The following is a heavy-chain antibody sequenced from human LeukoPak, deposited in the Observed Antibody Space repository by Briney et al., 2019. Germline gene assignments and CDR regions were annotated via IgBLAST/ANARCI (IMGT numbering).Heavy chain of an antibody. Sequence: TLSLTRTVSGGSISSGSYYWSWIRQPAGKGLEWIGRIYTSGSTNYNPSLKSRVTISVDTSKNQFSLKLSSVTAADTAVYYCARDHEGVVGTTGGIDYWGQGTLVTVSS. CDR2: IYTSGST. CDR3: ARDHEGVVGTTGGIDY. J-gene: IGHJ4*02. D-gene: IGHD1-26*01. CDR1: GGSISSGSYY. V-gene: IGHV4-61*02.